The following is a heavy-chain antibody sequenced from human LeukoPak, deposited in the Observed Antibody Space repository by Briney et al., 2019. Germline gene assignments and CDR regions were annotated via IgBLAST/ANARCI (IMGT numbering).Heavy chain of an antibody. Sequence: GGPLRLSCAASGFTFSSYVMHWVRQAPGKGLEWVAFIRYDGSNKYYADSVKGRFTISRDNSKNTLYLQMNSLRAEDTAVYYCAKGGGYEAQYYYYYLDVWGKGTTVTISS. D-gene: IGHD5-12*01. J-gene: IGHJ6*03. CDR3: AKGGGYEAQYYYYYLDV. CDR2: IRYDGSNK. V-gene: IGHV3-30*02. CDR1: GFTFSSYV.